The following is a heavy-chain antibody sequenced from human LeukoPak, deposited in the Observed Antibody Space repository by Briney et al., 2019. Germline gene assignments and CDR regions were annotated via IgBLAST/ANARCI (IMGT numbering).Heavy chain of an antibody. CDR3: ARDHGYAFDY. D-gene: IGHD5-12*01. CDR2: INSISGEI. J-gene: IGHJ4*02. V-gene: IGHV3-48*02. Sequence: GGSLRLSCVASGFTFSYYSMNWVRQAPGKGLEWVSYINSISGEIWYADSVKGRFTISRDDAKNSLYLQMNSLRDEDTAVYYCARDHGYAFDYWGQGPLVTVSS. CDR1: GFTFSYYS.